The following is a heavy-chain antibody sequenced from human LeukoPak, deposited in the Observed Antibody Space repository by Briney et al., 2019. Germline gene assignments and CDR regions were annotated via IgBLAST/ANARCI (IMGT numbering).Heavy chain of an antibody. CDR2: IYYSGST. Sequence: SETLSLTCTVSGGSISSYYWSWIRQPPGNGLEWIGYIYYSGSTNYNPSLKSRVTISVDTSKNQFSLKLSSVTAADTAVYYCAGSDYYDSSGYYYRVPVWFDPWGQGTLVTVSS. J-gene: IGHJ5*02. CDR1: GGSISSYY. D-gene: IGHD3-22*01. CDR3: AGSDYYDSSGYYYRVPVWFDP. V-gene: IGHV4-59*08.